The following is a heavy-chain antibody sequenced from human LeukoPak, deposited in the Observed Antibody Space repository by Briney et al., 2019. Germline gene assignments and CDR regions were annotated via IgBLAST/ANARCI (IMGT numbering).Heavy chain of an antibody. D-gene: IGHD5-18*01. Sequence: GGSLRLSCAASGFTFSSYAMHWVRQAPGKGLEWVAVISYDGSNKYYADSVKGRFTISRDNSKNTLYLQMNSLRAEDTAVYYCAREGGYSYGSDAFDIWGQGTMVTVSS. CDR2: ISYDGSNK. CDR1: GFTFSSYA. J-gene: IGHJ3*02. V-gene: IGHV3-30*04. CDR3: AREGGYSYGSDAFDI.